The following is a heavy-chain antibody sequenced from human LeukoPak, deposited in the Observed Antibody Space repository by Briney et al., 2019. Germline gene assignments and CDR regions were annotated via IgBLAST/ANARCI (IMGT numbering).Heavy chain of an antibody. Sequence: GGSLRLSCAASGFTFSSYSMNWVRQAPGKGLEWVSSISSSSSYIYYADSVKGRFTISRDNAKNSLYLQMNSLRAEDTAVYYCARDQHDGGYDFWSGYYTIPYYYYMDVWGKGTTVTVSS. CDR3: ARDQHDGGYDFWSGYYTIPYYYYMDV. V-gene: IGHV3-21*01. CDR2: ISSSSSYI. J-gene: IGHJ6*03. D-gene: IGHD3-3*01. CDR1: GFTFSSYS.